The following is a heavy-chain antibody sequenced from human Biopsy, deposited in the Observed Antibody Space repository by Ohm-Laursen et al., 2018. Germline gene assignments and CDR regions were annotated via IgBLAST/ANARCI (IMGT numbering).Heavy chain of an antibody. CDR3: ARVPAYPSIDGYYGLDL. V-gene: IGHV1-2*02. Sequence: SVEVSCKASGYTFTDYYLHWVRQAPGHGLEWMGWINPNSGNANYAQSFQGRLTVTRDTSITTAYMELTSLTSDDTAIYYCARVPAYPSIDGYYGLDLWGQGTTVIVSS. J-gene: IGHJ6*02. CDR1: GYTFTDYY. CDR2: INPNSGNA. D-gene: IGHD3-9*01.